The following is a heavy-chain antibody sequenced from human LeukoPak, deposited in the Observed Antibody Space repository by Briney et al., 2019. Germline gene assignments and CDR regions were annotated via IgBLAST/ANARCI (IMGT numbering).Heavy chain of an antibody. CDR1: GFTVSSNY. J-gene: IGHJ4*02. CDR2: INWNGGST. Sequence: GGSLRLSCAASGFTVSSNYMSWVRQAPGKGLEWVSGINWNGGSTGYADSVKGRFTISRDNAKNSLYLQMNSLRAEDTALYYCARDLRAWPYCSGGSCYSGFDYWGQGTLVTVSS. CDR3: ARDLRAWPYCSGGSCYSGFDY. V-gene: IGHV3-20*04. D-gene: IGHD2-15*01.